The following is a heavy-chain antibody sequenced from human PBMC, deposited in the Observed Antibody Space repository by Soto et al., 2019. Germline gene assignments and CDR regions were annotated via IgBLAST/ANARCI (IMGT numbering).Heavy chain of an antibody. V-gene: IGHV1-18*01. CDR2: ISAYNGNT. CDR3: ARDFVAVAEGWFDP. D-gene: IGHD6-19*01. Sequence: ASVKVSCKASGYTFTSYGISWVRQAPGQGLEWMGWISAYNGNTNYAQKLQGRVTMTTDTSTSTAYMELRSLRSDGTAVYYCARDFVAVAEGWFDPWGQRTLVTVSS. CDR1: GYTFTSYG. J-gene: IGHJ5*02.